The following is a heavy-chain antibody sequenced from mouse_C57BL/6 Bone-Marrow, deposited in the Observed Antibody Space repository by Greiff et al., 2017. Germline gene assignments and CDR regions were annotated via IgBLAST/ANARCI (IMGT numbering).Heavy chain of an antibody. J-gene: IGHJ4*01. Sequence: DVQLQESGGGLVKPGGSLKLSCAASGFTFSDYGMHWVRQAPEKGLEWVAYISSGSSTIYYADTVKGRFTISRDNAKNTLFLQMTSLRSEDTAMYYCARSYYGSSYDAMDYWGQGTSVTVSS. D-gene: IGHD1-1*01. CDR1: GFTFSDYG. CDR2: ISSGSSTI. V-gene: IGHV5-17*01. CDR3: ARSYYGSSYDAMDY.